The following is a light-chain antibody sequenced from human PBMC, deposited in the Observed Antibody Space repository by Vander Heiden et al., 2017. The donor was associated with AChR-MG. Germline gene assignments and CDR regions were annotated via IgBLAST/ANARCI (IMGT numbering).Light chain of an antibody. CDR2: VAS. CDR1: QSINSY. CDR3: QPGYSTYN. J-gene: IGKJ2*01. Sequence: DIQMTQSPSSLSASVGDRVTITCRASQSINSYLNWYQHKPGKAPKLLIYVASSLQSGVPSRVSGSGSGTDFTLTISSLPPEDFATYDGQPGYSTYNVCQGNKLEIK. V-gene: IGKV1-39*01.